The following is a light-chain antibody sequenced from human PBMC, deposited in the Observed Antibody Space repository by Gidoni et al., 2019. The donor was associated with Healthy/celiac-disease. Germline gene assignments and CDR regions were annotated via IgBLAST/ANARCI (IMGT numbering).Light chain of an antibody. CDR3: QQYGSSPET. CDR1: QSVSSSY. J-gene: IGKJ1*01. Sequence: DIVLTQSPGTLSLSPGERATLSCRASQSVSSSYLAWYQQKPGQDPRLLIYGASSRATGIPDRCSGSGSGTDFTLTISRLEPEDFAVYYCQQYGSSPETFGQVTKVEIK. CDR2: GAS. V-gene: IGKV3-20*01.